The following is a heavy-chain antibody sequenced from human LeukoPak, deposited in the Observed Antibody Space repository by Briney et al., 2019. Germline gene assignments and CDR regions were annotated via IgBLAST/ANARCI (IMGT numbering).Heavy chain of an antibody. D-gene: IGHD3-10*01. V-gene: IGHV3-21*01. CDR2: ISSSSSYI. CDR1: GFTFGSYS. Sequence: GGSLRLSCAASGFTFGSYSMNWVRQAPGKGLEWVSSISSSSSYIYYADSVKGRFTISRDNAKNSLYLQMNSLRAEDTAVYYCARDAVRGVTNARGVFDYWGQGTLVTVSS. CDR3: ARDAVRGVTNARGVFDY. J-gene: IGHJ4*02.